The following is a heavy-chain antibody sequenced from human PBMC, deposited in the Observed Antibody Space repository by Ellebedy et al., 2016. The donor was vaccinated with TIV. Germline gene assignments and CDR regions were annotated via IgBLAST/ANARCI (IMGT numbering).Heavy chain of an antibody. CDR1: GYTFTRYG. D-gene: IGHD3-10*01. Sequence: ASVKVSXXVSGYTFTRYGMSWVRQAPGHGLEWMGWIAVYNGHTKYAQKFQDRVVMTTETATSTVYMELRSLRSDDTAVYYCARSRLGGGHWYFDFWGRGTLVTVSS. CDR3: ARSRLGGGHWYFDF. J-gene: IGHJ2*01. CDR2: IAVYNGHT. V-gene: IGHV1-18*01.